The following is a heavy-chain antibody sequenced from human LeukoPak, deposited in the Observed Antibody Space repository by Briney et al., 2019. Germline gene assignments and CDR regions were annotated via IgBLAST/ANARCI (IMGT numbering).Heavy chain of an antibody. CDR2: IYSSGST. Sequence: SETLSLTCAVYGGSFSGYYWSWIRQPPGKGPEWIGYIYSSGSTNYNPSLKSRVTISVDTSKHQFSQMVSYMTAADTVLYYCARGVPTATARWFDPWGQGTLVTVSS. D-gene: IGHD2-21*02. CDR3: ARGVPTATARWFDP. J-gene: IGHJ5*02. CDR1: GGSFSGYY. V-gene: IGHV4-59*01.